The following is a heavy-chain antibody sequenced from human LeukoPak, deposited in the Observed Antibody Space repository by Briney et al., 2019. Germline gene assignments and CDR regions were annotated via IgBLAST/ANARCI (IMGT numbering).Heavy chain of an antibody. D-gene: IGHD3-22*01. CDR2: INPKSGGT. CDR3: ARLGVHSGYPVGFDY. CDR1: GYTFTGYY. J-gene: IGHJ4*02. V-gene: IGHV1-2*02. Sequence: ASVNVSCKASGYTFTGYYMHWVRQAPGQGLEWMGWINPKSGGTYYAQMFQGRVTMTRDTSISTAYMELSRLRSDDTAVYYCARLGVHSGYPVGFDYWGQGTLVTVSS.